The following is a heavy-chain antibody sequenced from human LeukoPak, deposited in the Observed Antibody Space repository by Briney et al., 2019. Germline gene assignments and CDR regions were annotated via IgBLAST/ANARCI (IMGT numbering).Heavy chain of an antibody. Sequence: ASVTVSCTASGYTFTSYYMHWVRQAPGQGLEWMGIINPSGGSTSYAQKFQGRVTMTRDTSTSTVYMELSSLRSEDTAVYYCARDLFDYYDSSGSAGGYWGQGTLVTVSS. D-gene: IGHD3-22*01. J-gene: IGHJ4*02. V-gene: IGHV1-46*01. CDR3: ARDLFDYYDSSGSAGGY. CDR2: INPSGGST. CDR1: GYTFTSYY.